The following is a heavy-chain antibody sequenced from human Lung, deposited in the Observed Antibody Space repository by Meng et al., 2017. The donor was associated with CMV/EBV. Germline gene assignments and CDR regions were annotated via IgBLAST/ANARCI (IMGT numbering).Heavy chain of an antibody. Sequence: SXXVSXKASGGTFSSYTISWVRQAPGQGLEWMGRIIPILGIANYAQKFQGRVTITADKSTSTAYMALSSLRSEDTAVYYCARVGYSGSYFTDYWGQGTLVTVSS. CDR1: GGTFSSYT. V-gene: IGHV1-69*02. D-gene: IGHD1-26*01. CDR2: IIPILGIA. J-gene: IGHJ4*02. CDR3: ARVGYSGSYFTDY.